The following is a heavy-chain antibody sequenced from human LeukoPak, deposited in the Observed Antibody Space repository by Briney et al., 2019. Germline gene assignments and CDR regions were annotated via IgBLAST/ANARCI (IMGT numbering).Heavy chain of an antibody. Sequence: SETLSLTCTVSGGSISSYYWSWIRQPPGKGLGWIGYIYYSGSTYYNSSLKSRVTMSVVTFKNQFSLKLSSVTAVDTAVYYCARTHRSGFSFDYWGQGILVTVSS. V-gene: IGHV4-59*12. CDR1: GGSISSYY. CDR3: ARTHRSGFSFDY. CDR2: IYYSGST. J-gene: IGHJ4*02. D-gene: IGHD6-19*01.